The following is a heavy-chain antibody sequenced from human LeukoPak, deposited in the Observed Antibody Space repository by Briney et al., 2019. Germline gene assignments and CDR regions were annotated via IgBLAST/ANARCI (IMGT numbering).Heavy chain of an antibody. V-gene: IGHV4-34*01. Sequence: PSETLSLTCTVYGGSFSGYYWTWIRQPPGKGLEWIGEINHSGSTNYNPSLKSRVTISVDTSKNQFSLKLSSVTAADTAVYYCARDGGSRHDAFDIWGQGTMVTVSS. CDR3: ARDGGSRHDAFDI. CDR2: INHSGST. CDR1: GGSFSGYY. D-gene: IGHD3-10*01. J-gene: IGHJ3*02.